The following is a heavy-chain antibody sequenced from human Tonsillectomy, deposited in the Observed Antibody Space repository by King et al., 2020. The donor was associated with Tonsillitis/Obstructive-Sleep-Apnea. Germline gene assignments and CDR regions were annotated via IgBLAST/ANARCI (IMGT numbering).Heavy chain of an antibody. CDR2: ISYDGSNK. CDR3: ARDGTPPKYYDFWSGYQTSYYYYYYMDV. D-gene: IGHD3-3*01. V-gene: IGHV3-30*04. Sequence: LVESGGGVVQPGRSLRLSCAASGFTFSSYAMHWVRQAPGKGLEWVAVISYDGSNKYYADSVKGRFTISRDNSKNTLYLQMNSLRAEDTAVYYCARDGTPPKYYDFWSGYQTSYYYYYYMDVWGKGTTVTVSS. CDR1: GFTFSSYA. J-gene: IGHJ6*03.